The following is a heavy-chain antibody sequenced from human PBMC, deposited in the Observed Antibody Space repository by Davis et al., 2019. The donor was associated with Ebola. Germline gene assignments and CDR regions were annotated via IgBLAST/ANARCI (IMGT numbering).Heavy chain of an antibody. J-gene: IGHJ6*04. V-gene: IGHV3-7*01. Sequence: GESLKISCAASGFTFSSYGMHWVRQAPGKGLEWVANIKQDGSEKYYVDSVKGRFTISRDNAKNSVYLQMNSLRVEDTAVYYCARDWAGLDVWGRGTTVTVSS. D-gene: IGHD3-16*01. CDR1: GFTFSSYG. CDR2: IKQDGSEK. CDR3: ARDWAGLDV.